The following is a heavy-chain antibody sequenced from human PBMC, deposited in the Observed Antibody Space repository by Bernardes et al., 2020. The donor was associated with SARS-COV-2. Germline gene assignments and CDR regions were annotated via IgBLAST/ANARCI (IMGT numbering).Heavy chain of an antibody. CDR2: ISWNSGSI. CDR1: GFTFDDYA. CDR3: AKSGGDPLDY. D-gene: IGHD2-21*02. Sequence: GGSLRLSCAASGFTFDDYAMHWVRQAPGKGLEWVSGISWNSGSIGYADSVKGRFTISRDNAKNSLYLQMNSLRAEDTALYYCAKSGGDPLDYWGQGTLVTVSS. V-gene: IGHV3-9*01. J-gene: IGHJ4*02.